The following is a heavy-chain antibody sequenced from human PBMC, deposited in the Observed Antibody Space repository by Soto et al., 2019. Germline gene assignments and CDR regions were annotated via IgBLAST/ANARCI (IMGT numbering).Heavy chain of an antibody. CDR2: IIPIFGTA. D-gene: IGHD6-19*01. J-gene: IGHJ5*02. CDR1: GGTFSSYA. V-gene: IGHV1-69*12. CDR3: ARGGEQWLVQDWFDP. Sequence: QVQLVQSGAEVKKPGSSVKVSCKASGGTFSSYAISWVRQAPGQGLEWMGGIIPIFGTANYAQKFQGRVRITADESTSTVYMELSSLRSEDTAGYYCARGGEQWLVQDWFDPWGQGTLVTVSS.